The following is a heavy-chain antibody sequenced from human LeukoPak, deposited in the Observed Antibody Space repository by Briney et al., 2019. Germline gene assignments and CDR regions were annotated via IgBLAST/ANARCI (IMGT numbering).Heavy chain of an antibody. CDR1: GGSISSYY. CDR3: ARGSGWYYY. Sequence: KPPETLSLTCTVSGGSISSYYWSWIRQPPGKGLEWIGYIYYSGSTNYNPSLKSRVTISVDTSKNQFSLKLSSVTAADTAVYYCARGSGWYYYWGQGTLVTVSS. J-gene: IGHJ4*02. V-gene: IGHV4-59*01. CDR2: IYYSGST. D-gene: IGHD6-19*01.